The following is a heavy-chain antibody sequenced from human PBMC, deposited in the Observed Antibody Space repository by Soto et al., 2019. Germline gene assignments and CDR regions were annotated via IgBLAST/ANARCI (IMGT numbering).Heavy chain of an antibody. J-gene: IGHJ3*02. Sequence: GGSLRLSCGASGFTFSSYAMHWVRQAPGKGLEWVAVISYDGSNKYYADSVKGRFTISRDNSKNTLYLQMNSLRAEDTAVYYCARSGSGSIDAFDIWGQGTMVTVSS. CDR2: ISYDGSNK. CDR3: ARSGSGSIDAFDI. CDR1: GFTFSSYA. D-gene: IGHD3-22*01. V-gene: IGHV3-30-3*01.